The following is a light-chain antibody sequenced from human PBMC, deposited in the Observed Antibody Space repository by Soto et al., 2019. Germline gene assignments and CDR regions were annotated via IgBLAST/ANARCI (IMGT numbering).Light chain of an antibody. J-gene: IGKJ3*01. CDR3: QQYGSSPFT. Sequence: ESVLTQSPGTLSMSPGERATLSCRASQSVSSSYLAWYQQKPGQAPRLLIYGASSRATGIPDRFSGSGSGTDFTLTISRLEPEDFAVYNCQQYGSSPFTFGPGTKVDIK. V-gene: IGKV3-20*01. CDR2: GAS. CDR1: QSVSSSY.